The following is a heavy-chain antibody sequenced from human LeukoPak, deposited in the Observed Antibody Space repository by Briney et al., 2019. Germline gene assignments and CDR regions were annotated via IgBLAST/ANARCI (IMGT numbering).Heavy chain of an antibody. D-gene: IGHD6-13*01. V-gene: IGHV5-51*01. CDR1: GYSFTNYW. J-gene: IGHJ4*02. CDR2: IYPADSDT. Sequence: GESLKTSCKGSGYSFTNYWIGWVRQIPGEGLEWIGIIYPADSDTRYRPSFEGQATISADKSISTSYLQWTSLKPWDVAIYYCARAGYTSSPLGGYLDYWGQGTLVTVSS. CDR3: ARAGYTSSPLGGYLDY.